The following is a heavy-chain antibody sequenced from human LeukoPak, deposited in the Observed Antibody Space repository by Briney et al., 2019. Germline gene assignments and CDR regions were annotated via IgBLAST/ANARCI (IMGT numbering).Heavy chain of an antibody. D-gene: IGHD3-22*01. V-gene: IGHV3-33*01. Sequence: PGGSLRLSCAVSGFTFSSYGMHWVRQAPGKGLEWVAVIWYDGSNNYYADSVKGRFTISRDNSKNTLYLQMNSLRAEDTDVYYCARDWYYYDSSVYSNDVFDIWGQGKMVTVSS. CDR2: IWYDGSNN. CDR1: GFTFSSYG. J-gene: IGHJ3*02. CDR3: ARDWYYYDSSVYSNDVFDI.